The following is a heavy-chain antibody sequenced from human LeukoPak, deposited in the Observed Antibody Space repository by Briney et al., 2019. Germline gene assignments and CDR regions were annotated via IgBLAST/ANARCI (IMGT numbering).Heavy chain of an antibody. CDR3: AKDAVGSYYFDY. D-gene: IGHD1-26*01. CDR1: GFTFDDYA. J-gene: IGHJ4*02. V-gene: IGHV3-9*01. CDR2: ISWNSGSI. Sequence: PGGSLRLSCAASGFTFDDYAMQWVRQAPGKGLEWVSGISWNSGSIGYADSVKGRFTISRDNAKNSLYLQMNSLRAEDTALYYCAKDAVGSYYFDYWGQGTLVTVSS.